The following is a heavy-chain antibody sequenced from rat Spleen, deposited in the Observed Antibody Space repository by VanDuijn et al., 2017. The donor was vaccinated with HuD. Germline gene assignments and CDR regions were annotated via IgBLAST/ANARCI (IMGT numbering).Heavy chain of an antibody. V-gene: IGHV3-3*01. CDR2: INRAGTT. J-gene: IGHJ2*01. CDR3: ASLYSSYSLYYFDY. Sequence: VQLQESGPGLVKASQSFSLTCSVTAYSILSSYRWNWIRKFPGDKLEWMGHINRAGTTNHNPSPKSRISITRDTSKNQFFLQVNSVTTEDTATYYCASLYSSYSLYYFDYWGQGVMVTVSS. D-gene: IGHD1-2*01. CDR1: AYSILSSYR.